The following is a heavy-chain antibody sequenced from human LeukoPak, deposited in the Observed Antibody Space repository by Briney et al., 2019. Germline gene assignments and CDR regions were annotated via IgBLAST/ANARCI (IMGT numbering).Heavy chain of an antibody. CDR1: GGSISSHY. D-gene: IGHD6-13*01. CDR3: ARLGPGSSTYMDV. V-gene: IGHV4-59*11. J-gene: IGHJ6*03. CDR2: IYYSGST. Sequence: SETLSLTCTVSGGSISSHYWSWIRQPPGKGLEWIGYIYYSGSTNYNPSLKSQVTISVDTSKNQFSLKLSSVTAADTAVYYCARLGPGSSTYMDVWGKGTTVTVSS.